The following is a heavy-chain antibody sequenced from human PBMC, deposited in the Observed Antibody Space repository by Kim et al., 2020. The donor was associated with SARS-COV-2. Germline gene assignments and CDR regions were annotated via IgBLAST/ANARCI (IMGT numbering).Heavy chain of an antibody. CDR2: CRYKANNYTT. D-gene: IGHD1-26*01. CDR3: ATVGTTTYVFDY. CDR1: GFTFSDHY. J-gene: IGHJ4*02. Sequence: GGSRRLSCAASGFTFSDHYMDWVRQPPGKGLEWVGRCRYKANNYTTEYAASVRGRFTISRDDSKNSLYLQMNSLKTEDTAVYYCATVGTTTYVFDYWGQGALVTVSS. V-gene: IGHV3-72*01.